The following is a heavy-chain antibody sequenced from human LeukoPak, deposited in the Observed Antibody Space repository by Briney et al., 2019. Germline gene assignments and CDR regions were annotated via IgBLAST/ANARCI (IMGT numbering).Heavy chain of an antibody. CDR1: GFTFDDYA. CDR2: ISWNSGSI. J-gene: IGHJ4*02. V-gene: IGHV3-9*01. D-gene: IGHD3-3*01. CDR3: ARGLRFLEWLPWGY. Sequence: GRSLRLSCAASGFTFDDYAMHWVRQAPGKGLEWVSGISWNSGSIGYADSVKGRFTISRDNAKNSLYLQMNSLRAEDTAVYYCARGLRFLEWLPWGYWGQGTLVTVSS.